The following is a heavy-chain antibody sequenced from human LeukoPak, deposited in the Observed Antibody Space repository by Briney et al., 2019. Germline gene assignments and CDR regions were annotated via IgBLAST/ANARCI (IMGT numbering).Heavy chain of an antibody. Sequence: GGSLRLSCAASGFTFSSYGMHWVRQAPGKGLEWVAVISYDGSNKYYADSVKGRFTISRDNSKNTLYLQMNSLRAEDAAVYYCAKEGDYWGQGILVTVSS. J-gene: IGHJ4*02. CDR3: AKEGDY. V-gene: IGHV3-30*18. CDR2: ISYDGSNK. CDR1: GFTFSSYG.